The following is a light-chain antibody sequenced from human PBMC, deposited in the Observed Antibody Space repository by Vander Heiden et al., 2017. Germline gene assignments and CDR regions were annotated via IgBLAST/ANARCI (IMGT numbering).Light chain of an antibody. J-gene: IGKJ4*01. CDR2: DAS. CDR3: QQHSNWPSLT. V-gene: IGKV3-11*01. CDR1: PSVSSY. Sequence: ELVLTPSPATLSLSPGERATLSCRPSPSVSSYLAWYQQKPGQAPRLLIYDASNRANGIPARFSGSGCGTDFTLTISSREPEDFAVYYCQQHSNWPSLTFGGGTKVEIK.